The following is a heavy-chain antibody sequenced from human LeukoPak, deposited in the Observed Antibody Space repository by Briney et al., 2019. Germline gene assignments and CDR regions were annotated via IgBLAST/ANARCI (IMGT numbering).Heavy chain of an antibody. CDR3: VRADFWSGPVH. V-gene: IGHV3-48*01. J-gene: IGHJ4*02. CDR2: ISSSGNTI. CDR1: GFTFSTYA. Sequence: PGGSLRLSCTASGFTFSTYALNWVRQAPGKGLEWVSYISSSGNTIYYADSLKGRFTISRDDAKNSLALEMSSLSLEDTAVYYCVRADFWSGPVHWGQGTLVTVSS. D-gene: IGHD3-3*01.